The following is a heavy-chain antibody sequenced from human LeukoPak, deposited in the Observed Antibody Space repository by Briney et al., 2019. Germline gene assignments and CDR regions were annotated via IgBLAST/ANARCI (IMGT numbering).Heavy chain of an antibody. CDR2: INHSGST. CDR1: GGSFIGYY. CDR3: ARDGYSGYDPMT. J-gene: IGHJ4*02. Sequence: PSETLSLTCAVCGGSFIGYYRSWIRQPPGRGLEWIGEINHSGSTNYNPSLKSRFTISLDTSRNQFSLKVSSVTAADTAVYYCARDGYSGYDPMTWCQGTLFTVSS. V-gene: IGHV4-34*01. D-gene: IGHD5-12*01.